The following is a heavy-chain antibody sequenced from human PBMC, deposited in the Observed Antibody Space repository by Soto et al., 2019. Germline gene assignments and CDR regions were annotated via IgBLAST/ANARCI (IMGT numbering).Heavy chain of an antibody. Sequence: PGASLKISCKGSGYSFTSYWIGWVRQMPGKGLEWMGIIYPGDSDTRYSPSFQGQVTISADKSISTAYLQWSSLKASDTAMYYCARHTAAGIGSRGGMDVWGQGTTVTVSS. V-gene: IGHV5-51*01. CDR3: ARHTAAGIGSRGGMDV. CDR2: IYPGDSDT. CDR1: GYSFTSYW. J-gene: IGHJ6*02. D-gene: IGHD6-13*01.